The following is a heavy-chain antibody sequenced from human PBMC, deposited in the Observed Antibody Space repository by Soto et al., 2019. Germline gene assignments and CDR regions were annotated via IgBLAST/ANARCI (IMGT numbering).Heavy chain of an antibody. V-gene: IGHV1-3*01. J-gene: IGHJ5*02. CDR3: ANSYSSSWYFWFDP. CDR1: GYTFTSYA. D-gene: IGHD6-13*01. Sequence: ASVKVSCKASGYTFTSYAMHWVRQAPGQRLEWMGWINAGNGNTKYSQKFQGRVTITRDTSASTAYMELSSLRSEDTAVYYCANSYSSSWYFWFDPWGQGTLVTVSS. CDR2: INAGNGNT.